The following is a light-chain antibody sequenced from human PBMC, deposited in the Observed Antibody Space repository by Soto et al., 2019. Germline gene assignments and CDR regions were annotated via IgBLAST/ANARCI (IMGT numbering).Light chain of an antibody. CDR1: SSDIGNYNL. CDR2: EDS. Sequence: QSALTQSPSASGSPGQSVTISCTGTSSDIGNYNLVSWYQQHPGKAPKLMIHEDSKRPSGVSNRFSGSKSGNTASLTISGLRTEDEADYYCCSYAGSYTWVFGGGTKLTVL. V-gene: IGLV2-23*01. J-gene: IGLJ3*02. CDR3: CSYAGSYTWV.